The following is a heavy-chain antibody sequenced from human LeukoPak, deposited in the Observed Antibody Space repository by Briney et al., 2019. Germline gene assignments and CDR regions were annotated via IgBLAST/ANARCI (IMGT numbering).Heavy chain of an antibody. D-gene: IGHD1-26*01. Sequence: SETLSLTCSVSGDSIRSHYWSWIRQPPGKRPEWIGHVFFTGSTTYNPTLVGRVTISIDTSGSQFSLKLTSVTAADTAVYYCARVEWELLGAHLWGQGILLSVSS. CDR1: GDSIRSHY. J-gene: IGHJ4*02. CDR2: VFFTGST. V-gene: IGHV4-59*11. CDR3: ARVEWELLGAHL.